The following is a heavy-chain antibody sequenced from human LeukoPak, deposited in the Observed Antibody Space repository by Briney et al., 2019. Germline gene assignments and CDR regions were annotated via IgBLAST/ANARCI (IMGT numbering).Heavy chain of an antibody. Sequence: PGGSLRLSCAASGFSFSAYAMYWVRQAPGKGPEWVALIRYDGINKYYGDSVKGRFTISRDNSKNMLYLQMNSLRAVDTAVYYCVKTGSGWYGDYWGQGARVTVSS. J-gene: IGHJ4*02. CDR1: GFSFSAYA. D-gene: IGHD6-13*01. CDR2: IRYDGINK. V-gene: IGHV3-30*02. CDR3: VKTGSGWYGDY.